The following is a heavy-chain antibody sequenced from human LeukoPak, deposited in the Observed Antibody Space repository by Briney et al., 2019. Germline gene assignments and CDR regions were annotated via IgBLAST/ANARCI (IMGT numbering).Heavy chain of an antibody. CDR2: IYYSGST. Sequence: PQTLSLTCTVSGGSISSSDYYWSWIRQPPGKGLEWIGYIYYSGSTYYNPSLKSRVTISVDTSKNQFSLKLSSVTAADTAVYYCARRQTTVTFSFDYWGQGTLVTVSS. CDR1: GGSISSSDYY. CDR3: ARRQTTVTFSFDY. J-gene: IGHJ4*02. V-gene: IGHV4-30-4*01. D-gene: IGHD4-17*01.